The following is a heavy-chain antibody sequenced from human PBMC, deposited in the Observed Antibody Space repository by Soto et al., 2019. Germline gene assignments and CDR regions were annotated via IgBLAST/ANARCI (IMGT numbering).Heavy chain of an antibody. CDR2: IYPNGTI. CDR3: ATYSAYAKYYFDY. V-gene: IGHV4-30-2*01. D-gene: IGHD5-12*01. J-gene: IGHJ4*02. Sequence: PSETLSLTCAVSGGSITSSGYSWSWIRQPPGKGLEWIGYIYPNGTIFYNPSLNSRVTISVDTSNNQFSLRLSSVTAADTAVYYCATYSAYAKYYFDYWGRGTLVTVS. CDR1: GGSITSSGYS.